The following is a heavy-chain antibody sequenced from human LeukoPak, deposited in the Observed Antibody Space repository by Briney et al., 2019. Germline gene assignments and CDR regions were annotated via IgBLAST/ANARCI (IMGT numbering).Heavy chain of an antibody. Sequence: PGGSLRLSCAASGFTFSSYAMSWVRQAPGKGLEWVSAISGSGGSTYYADFVKGRFTISRDNSKNTPYLQMNSLRAEDTAVYYCAKSLSWSSSFYFDYWGQGTLVTVSS. V-gene: IGHV3-23*01. CDR1: GFTFSSYA. D-gene: IGHD6-6*01. CDR3: AKSLSWSSSFYFDY. J-gene: IGHJ4*02. CDR2: ISGSGGST.